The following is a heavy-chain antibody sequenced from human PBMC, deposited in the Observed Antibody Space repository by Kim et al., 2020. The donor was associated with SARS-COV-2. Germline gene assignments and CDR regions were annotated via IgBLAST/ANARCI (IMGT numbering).Heavy chain of an antibody. D-gene: IGHD2-8*02. Sequence: SETLSLTCSVSGASISSSGYYWGWIRQPPGKGLEWIGSISYGGTTYYNPSLKSRVTISVDASDNLFSLKLSSVTAADTGVYYCTRRALTYWDYWFFALWGRGTLVTVS. CDR2: ISYGGTT. CDR3: TRRALTYWDYWFFAL. V-gene: IGHV4-39*02. J-gene: IGHJ2*01. CDR1: GASISSSGYY.